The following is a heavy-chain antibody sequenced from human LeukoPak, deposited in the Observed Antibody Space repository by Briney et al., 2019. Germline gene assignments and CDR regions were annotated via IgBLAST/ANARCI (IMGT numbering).Heavy chain of an antibody. CDR3: AREDYGDSSGWFDP. V-gene: IGHV1-2*02. J-gene: IGHJ5*02. CDR1: GYTFTGYY. D-gene: IGHD4-17*01. CDR2: INPNSGGT. Sequence: ASVKVSCKASGYTFTGYYMHWVRQAPGQGLEWMGWINPNSGGTNYAQKFQGRVTMTRETSISTAYMELSRLRSDDTAVYYCAREDYGDSSGWFDPWGQGTLVTVSS.